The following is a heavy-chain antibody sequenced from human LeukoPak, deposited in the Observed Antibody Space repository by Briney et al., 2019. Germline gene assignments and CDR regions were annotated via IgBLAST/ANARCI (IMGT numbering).Heavy chain of an antibody. J-gene: IGHJ4*02. CDR2: ISYTGTYI. Sequence: ISYTGTYIYYADSVKGRFTISRDNAKNSLYLQMNSLRAEDTAVYYCARDLALLWFGEYLDYWGQGTLVTVSS. V-gene: IGHV3-11*01. D-gene: IGHD3-10*01. CDR3: ARDLALLWFGEYLDY.